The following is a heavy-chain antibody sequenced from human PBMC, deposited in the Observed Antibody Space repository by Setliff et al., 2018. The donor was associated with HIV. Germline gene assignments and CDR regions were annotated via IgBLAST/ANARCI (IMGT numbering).Heavy chain of an antibody. CDR2: IWYDGTNE. D-gene: IGHD3-10*01. J-gene: IGHJ4*02. V-gene: IGHV3-33*01. CDR1: GFTLSSYG. Sequence: QTGGSLRLSCAVSGFTLSSYGVHWVRQAPGKGLEWVAVIWYDGTNEYYLESVKGRFTISRAISKNVVYLQMSSLRGDDTAVYYCARDHSPYYYGLESNPHYTDYFDYWGLGTLVTVSS. CDR3: ARDHSPYYYGLESNPHYTDYFDY.